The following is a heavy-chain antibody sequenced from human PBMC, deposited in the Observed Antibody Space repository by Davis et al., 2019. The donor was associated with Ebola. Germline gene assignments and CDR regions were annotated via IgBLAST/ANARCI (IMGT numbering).Heavy chain of an antibody. J-gene: IGHJ6*02. V-gene: IGHV4-39*07. D-gene: IGHD3-3*01. Sequence: SETLSLTCTVSGGSISSSSYYWGWIRQPPGKGLEWIGSIYYSGSTNYNPSLKSRVTISVDTSKNQFSLKLSSVTAADTAVYYCARATGIFWSGYYRWDVWGQGTTVTVSS. CDR1: GGSISSSSYY. CDR3: ARATGIFWSGYYRWDV. CDR2: IYYSGST.